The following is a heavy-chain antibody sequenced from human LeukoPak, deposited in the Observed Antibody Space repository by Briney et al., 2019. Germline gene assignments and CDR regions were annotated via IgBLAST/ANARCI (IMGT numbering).Heavy chain of an antibody. J-gene: IGHJ4*02. CDR1: VGTFSSYA. V-gene: IGHV1-69*05. CDR2: IIPIFGTA. CDR3: ATPAAYCGGDCYAYFDY. D-gene: IGHD2-21*02. Sequence: SVKVSCKASVGTFSSYAISWVRQAPGQGLEWMGRIIPIFGTANYAQKFQGRVTITTDQSSSTAYMELCSLRSEDTAVYYCATPAAYCGGDCYAYFDYWGERTLVTVSS.